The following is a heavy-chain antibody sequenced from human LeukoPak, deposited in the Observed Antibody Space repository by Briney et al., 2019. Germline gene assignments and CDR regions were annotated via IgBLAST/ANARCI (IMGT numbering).Heavy chain of an antibody. J-gene: IGHJ6*02. CDR1: GFTFSSYW. Sequence: GGSLRLSCAASGFTFSSYWMSWVRQAPGKGLEWVSSISSSSSYIYYADSVKGRFTISRDNAKNSLYLQMNSLRAEDTAVYYCARRGGVINYYYGMDVWGQGTTVTVSS. CDR3: ARRGGVINYYYGMDV. D-gene: IGHD3-10*01. CDR2: ISSSSSYI. V-gene: IGHV3-21*04.